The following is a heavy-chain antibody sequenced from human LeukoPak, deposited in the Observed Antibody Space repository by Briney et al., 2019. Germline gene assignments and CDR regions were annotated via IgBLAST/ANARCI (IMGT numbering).Heavy chain of an antibody. D-gene: IGHD2-21*02. CDR2: ISYNGGKI. V-gene: IGHV3-30-3*01. Sequence: GGSLRLSCVVSGFIFSNYAMYWVRQAPGKGLEWLTFISYNGGKISYSDSVKGRFTVSRDNSKNTLYLQLNTLRTEDTALYYCASLLQSIVVTGQGGLNLWGQGTMVTVSS. CDR3: ASLLQSIVVTGQGGLNL. CDR1: GFIFSNYA. J-gene: IGHJ3*01.